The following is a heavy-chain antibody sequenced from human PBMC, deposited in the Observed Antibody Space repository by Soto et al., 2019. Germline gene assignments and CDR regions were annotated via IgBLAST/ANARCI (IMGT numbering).Heavy chain of an antibody. Sequence: QLLESGGGLVQPGGSLRLSCAASGFTFSGHAMSWVRQAPGKGLEWVSGYRGHGGDIYYADSVKGRFTMSRDNSQNKVYLEMNSLRVEDRAVYHCAKSRGDSLYYWLDVWGKGTTVTVSS. CDR1: GFTFSGHA. V-gene: IGHV3-23*01. CDR2: YRGHGGDI. CDR3: AKSRGDSLYYWLDV. J-gene: IGHJ6*04. D-gene: IGHD3-16*02.